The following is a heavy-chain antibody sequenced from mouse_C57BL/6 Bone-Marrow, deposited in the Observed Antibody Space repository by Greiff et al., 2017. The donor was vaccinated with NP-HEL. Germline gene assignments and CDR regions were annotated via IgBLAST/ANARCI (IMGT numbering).Heavy chain of an antibody. Sequence: QVQLKQSGAELVKPGASVKLSCKASGYTFTSYWMHWVKQRPGRGLEWIGRIDPNSGGTKYNEKFKSKATLTVDKPSSTAYMQLSSLTSEDSAVYYCATLYGSSHSLFDYWGQGTTLTVSS. D-gene: IGHD1-1*01. CDR3: ATLYGSSHSLFDY. CDR1: GYTFTSYW. J-gene: IGHJ2*01. V-gene: IGHV1-72*01. CDR2: IDPNSGGT.